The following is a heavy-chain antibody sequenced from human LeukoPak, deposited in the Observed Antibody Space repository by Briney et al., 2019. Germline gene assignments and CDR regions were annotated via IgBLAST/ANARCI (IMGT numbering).Heavy chain of an antibody. CDR3: ARDRGERWFDP. V-gene: IGHV4-38-2*02. J-gene: IGHJ5*02. CDR1: GYSISSGYY. Sequence: SETLSLTCTVSGYSISSGYYWGWIRQPPGKGLEWIGSIYHSGSTPYNPSLKSRVTISVDTSKNQFSLKLSSVTAADTAVYYCARDRGERWFDPWGQGTLVTVSS. D-gene: IGHD3-16*01. CDR2: IYHSGST.